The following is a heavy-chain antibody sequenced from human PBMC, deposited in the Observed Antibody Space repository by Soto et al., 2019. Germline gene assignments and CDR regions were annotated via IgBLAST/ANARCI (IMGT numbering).Heavy chain of an antibody. V-gene: IGHV3-9*01. CDR3: IKDVLPGGADY. Sequence: EVQLVESGGGLVQPGRSLRLSCEGSGLTLKDHAMHWVRLTPGKGLEWVAGISSTSTRVAYADSVQGRFTVFRDNAKNTLYLQMDSLRPEDTAMYYCIKDVLPGGADYWGQGTQVTVSS. CDR2: ISSTSTRV. D-gene: IGHD3-16*01. CDR1: GLTLKDHA. J-gene: IGHJ4*02.